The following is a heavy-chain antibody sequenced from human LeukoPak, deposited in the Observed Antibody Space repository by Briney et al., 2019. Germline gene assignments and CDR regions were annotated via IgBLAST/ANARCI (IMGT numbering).Heavy chain of an antibody. J-gene: IGHJ6*02. CDR1: GGSFSGYY. CDR2: INHSGST. Sequence: PSETLSLTCAVYGGSFSGYYWSWIRQPPGKGLEWIGEINHSGSTNYNPSLKSRVTISVDTSKNQFSLKLSSVTAADTAVYYCARGKTWTQLRKPYYYGMDVWGQGTTVTVSS. CDR3: ARGKTWTQLRKPYYYGMDV. V-gene: IGHV4-34*01. D-gene: IGHD5-18*01.